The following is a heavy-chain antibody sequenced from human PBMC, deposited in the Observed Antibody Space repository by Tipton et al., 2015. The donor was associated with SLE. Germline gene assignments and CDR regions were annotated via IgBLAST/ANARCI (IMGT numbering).Heavy chain of an antibody. CDR3: ARVRRSYFGSGSYRSWFDS. J-gene: IGHJ5*01. Sequence: TLSLTCTVSGGSISSSTYSWGWIRQPPGKGLEWIGYIYYSGSTDYNPSLKSRVTISVDTSNNQFSLRLSSVTAADTAVYYCARVRRSYFGSGSYRSWFDSWGQGTLVTVSS. D-gene: IGHD3-10*01. CDR2: IYYSGST. V-gene: IGHV4-31*03. CDR1: GGSISSSTYS.